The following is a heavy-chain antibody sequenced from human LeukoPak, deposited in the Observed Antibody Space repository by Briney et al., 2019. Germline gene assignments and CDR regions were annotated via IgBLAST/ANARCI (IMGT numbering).Heavy chain of an antibody. Sequence: ASVKISCKASGYTFTDYYMHWVQQAPGKGLEWMGLVDPEDGETIYAEKFQGRVTITADTSTDTAYMELSSLRYEDTAVYYCATTGQWLVAAAGEGNWFDPWGQGTLVTVSS. CDR2: VDPEDGET. J-gene: IGHJ5*02. V-gene: IGHV1-69-2*01. D-gene: IGHD6-19*01. CDR1: GYTFTDYY. CDR3: ATTGQWLVAAAGEGNWFDP.